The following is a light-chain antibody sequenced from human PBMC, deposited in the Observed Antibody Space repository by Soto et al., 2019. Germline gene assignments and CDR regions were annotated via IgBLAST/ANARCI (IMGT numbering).Light chain of an antibody. CDR2: GAS. V-gene: IGKV3-15*01. J-gene: IGKJ4*01. CDR1: QSVSSN. CDR3: QQYNNCPLT. Sequence: EIVMTQSPATLSVSPGERATLSCSASQSVSSNLAWYQQKPGQAPRLLIYGASTRATGISARFSGSGSGTEFTLANSSLQSEDFAVYYCQQYNNCPLTFGGGTKVAIK.